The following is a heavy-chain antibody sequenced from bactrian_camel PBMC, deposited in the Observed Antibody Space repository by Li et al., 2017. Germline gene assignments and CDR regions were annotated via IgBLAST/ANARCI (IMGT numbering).Heavy chain of an antibody. CDR3: ATWNNLDS. D-gene: IGHD1*01. CDR1: GNTNADYC. Sequence: QVQLVESGGGSVQAGGSLKLSCEFSGNTNADYCMGWYRQAPGKGLEWVSRIDPGGGTTYYADSVKGRFTISRDNAKNTLYLQMNGLTTEDTAVYYCATWNNLDSWGQGTQVTVS. J-gene: IGHJ6*01. CDR2: IDPGGGTT. V-gene: IGHV3S1*01.